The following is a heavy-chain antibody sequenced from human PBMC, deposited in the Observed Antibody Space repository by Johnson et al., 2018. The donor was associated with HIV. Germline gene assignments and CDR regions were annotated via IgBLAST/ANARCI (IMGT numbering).Heavy chain of an antibody. D-gene: IGHD6-13*01. CDR3: AKQQLARGCYAFDI. Sequence: QVQLVESGGGVVQPGRSLRLSCAASGFTFSSYAMHWVRQAPGKGLEWVAVISYDGSNKYYADSVKGRFTISRDNSKNTRYLQMNSLGAEDTAVYYCAKQQLARGCYAFDIWGQGTMVTVSS. J-gene: IGHJ3*02. CDR2: ISYDGSNK. V-gene: IGHV3-30-3*02. CDR1: GFTFSSYA.